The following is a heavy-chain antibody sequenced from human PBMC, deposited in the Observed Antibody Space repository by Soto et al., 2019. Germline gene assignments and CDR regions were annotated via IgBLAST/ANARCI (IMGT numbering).Heavy chain of an antibody. CDR1: GFTFSSYS. J-gene: IGHJ4*02. D-gene: IGHD1-26*01. CDR2: ISSSSNYI. CDR3: LKDLYSGTSRDF. V-gene: IGHV3-21*04. Sequence: PGGSLRLSCAASGFTFSSYSMNWVRQAPGKGLEWVSSISSSSNYIYYADSVKGRFTISRDNAKNTLYLQMNSLRAEDTAVYYCLKDLYSGTSRDFWGQGTLVTVSS.